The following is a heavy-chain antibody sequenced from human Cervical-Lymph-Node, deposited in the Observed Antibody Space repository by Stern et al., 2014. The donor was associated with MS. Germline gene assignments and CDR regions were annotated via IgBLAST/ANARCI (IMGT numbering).Heavy chain of an antibody. CDR2: IYYSGST. J-gene: IGHJ5*02. Sequence: QLQLQESGPGLVKPSETLSLTCTVSGGSISSSSYYWGWIRQPPGKGLEWIGSIYYSGSTYYNPSLKSRVTISVDTSTNQFSLKLSSGTAADTAVYYCARWAYSSGWYNWFDPWGQGTLVTVSS. V-gene: IGHV4-39*01. CDR1: GGSISSSSYY. CDR3: ARWAYSSGWYNWFDP. D-gene: IGHD3-22*01.